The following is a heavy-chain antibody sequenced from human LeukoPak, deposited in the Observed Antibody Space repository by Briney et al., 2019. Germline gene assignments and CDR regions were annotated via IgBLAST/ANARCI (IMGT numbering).Heavy chain of an antibody. V-gene: IGHV1-2*02. CDR2: INPNSGGT. Sequence: ASVKVSCKASGYTFTGNFIHWVRQAPGQGLEWMGWINPNSGGTNYAQKFQGRVTMTRDTTISTAYLELSRLTSDDTAVYYCARDLFSGSYHPFDYWGQGTLVTVSS. CDR3: ARDLFSGSYHPFDY. D-gene: IGHD1-26*01. CDR1: GYTFTGNF. J-gene: IGHJ4*02.